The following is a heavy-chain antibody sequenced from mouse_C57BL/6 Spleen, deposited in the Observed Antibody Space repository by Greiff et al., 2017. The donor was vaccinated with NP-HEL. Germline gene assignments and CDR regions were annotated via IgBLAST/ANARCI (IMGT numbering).Heavy chain of an antibody. CDR1: GFSLTSYG. V-gene: IGHV2-2*01. J-gene: IGHJ3*01. Sequence: VKLMESGPGLVQPSQSLSITCTVSGFSLTSYGVHWVRQSPGKGLEWLGVIWSGGSTDYNAAFISRLSISKDNSKSQVFFKMNSLQADDTAIYYCARKGGDYDGETWFAYWGQGTLVTVSA. CDR3: ARKGGDYDGETWFAY. CDR2: IWSGGST. D-gene: IGHD2-4*01.